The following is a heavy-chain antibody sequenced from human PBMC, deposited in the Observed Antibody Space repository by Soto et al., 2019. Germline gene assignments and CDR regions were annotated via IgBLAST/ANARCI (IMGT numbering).Heavy chain of an antibody. Sequence: QVQLQESGPGLVKPSGTLSLTCAVSGGSISSTDWWSWVRQPPGKGLEWIGEIYHGGSTNYNPSLQGRVTISVDRSKNQFSLKLTSVTAADTAVYYWASSKSGGSYYFDYWGQGTLVTVSS. V-gene: IGHV4-4*02. D-gene: IGHD1-26*01. CDR2: IYHGGST. CDR3: ASSKSGGSYYFDY. CDR1: GGSISSTDW. J-gene: IGHJ4*02.